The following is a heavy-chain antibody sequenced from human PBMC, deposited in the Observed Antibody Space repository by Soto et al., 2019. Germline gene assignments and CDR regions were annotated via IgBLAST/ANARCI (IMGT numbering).Heavy chain of an antibody. CDR2: IWYDGSNK. CDR1: GVTFSSEG. V-gene: IGHV3-33*01. D-gene: IGHD2-2*01. Sequence: GGSLRLSCAASGVTFSSEGMHWVRQAPGKGLEWVAVIWYDGSNKYYADSVKGRFTISRDNSKDTLYLQMNSLRAEDTAVYYCARDVVLVPAAMPQTYYYYGMDVRGQGT. CDR3: ARDVVLVPAAMPQTYYYYGMDV. J-gene: IGHJ6*02.